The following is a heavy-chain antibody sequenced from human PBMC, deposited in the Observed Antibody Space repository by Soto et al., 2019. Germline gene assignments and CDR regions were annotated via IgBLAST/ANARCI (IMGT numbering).Heavy chain of an antibody. CDR3: ARGRYSSSWYASYYCYGMDV. CDR2: ISSSGSTI. Sequence: PGGSLRLSCAASGFTFSSYEMNWVRQAPGKGLEWVSYISSSGSTIYYADSVKGRFTISRDNAKNSLYMQMNSLRAEDTAVYYCARGRYSSSWYASYYCYGMDVWGQGTTVTVSS. J-gene: IGHJ6*02. V-gene: IGHV3-48*03. D-gene: IGHD6-13*01. CDR1: GFTFSSYE.